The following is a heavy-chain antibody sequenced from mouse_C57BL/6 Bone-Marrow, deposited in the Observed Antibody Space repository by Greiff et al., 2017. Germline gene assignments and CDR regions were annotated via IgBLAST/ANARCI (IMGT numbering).Heavy chain of an antibody. CDR3: ARRGDYYGSSYWYVDV. J-gene: IGHJ1*03. CDR1: GYTFTSYW. V-gene: IGHV1-69*01. CDR2: IDPSDSYT. D-gene: IGHD1-1*01. Sequence: VQLQQPGAELVLPGASVKLSCKASGYTFTSYWMHWVKQRPGQGLEWIGEIDPSDSYTNYNQKFKGKSTLTVDKSSSTAYMQLSSLTSEDSAVYYCARRGDYYGSSYWYVDVWGTGTTVTVSS.